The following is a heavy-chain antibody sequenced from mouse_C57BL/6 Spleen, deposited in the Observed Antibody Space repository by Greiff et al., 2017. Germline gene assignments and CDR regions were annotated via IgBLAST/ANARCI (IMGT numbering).Heavy chain of an antibody. CDR2: FHPYNDDT. V-gene: IGHV1-47*01. D-gene: IGHD2-3*01. J-gene: IGHJ4*01. CDR1: SYTFTTYP. CDR3: ARGGIYDGYRYYAMDY. Sequence: VQLQQSGAELVKPGASVKMSCKASSYTFTTYPIEWMKQNHGKSLEWIGNFHPYNDDTKYNEKFKGKATLTVEKSSSTVYLELGRLTSDDSAVYYCARGGIYDGYRYYAMDYWGQGTSVTVSS.